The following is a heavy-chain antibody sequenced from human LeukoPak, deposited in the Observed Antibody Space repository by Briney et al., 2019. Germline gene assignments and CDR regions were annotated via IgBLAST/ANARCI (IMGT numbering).Heavy chain of an antibody. J-gene: IGHJ5*02. Sequence: ASVKVSCKASGYTFTSYYMHWVRQAPGQGLEWMGWINPNSGGTNYAQKFQGRVTMTRDTSISTAYMELSRLRSDDTAVYYCAREYNWNYAFDPWGQGTLVTVSS. D-gene: IGHD1-7*01. CDR3: AREYNWNYAFDP. CDR1: GYTFTSYY. CDR2: INPNSGGT. V-gene: IGHV1-2*02.